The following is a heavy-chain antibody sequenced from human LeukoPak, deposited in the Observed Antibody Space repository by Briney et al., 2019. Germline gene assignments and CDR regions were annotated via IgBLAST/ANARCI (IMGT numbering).Heavy chain of an antibody. CDR3: ARAIVATIQARTWYFDL. Sequence: GGSLRLSCSASGFAVSSNYMSWVRQAPGKGLEWVSVIYSGGTTYYVDSVKGRFTISRDNSKKTLYLQMNSLRAEDTAVYYCARAIVATIQARTWYFDLWGRGTLVTVSS. CDR2: IYSGGTT. D-gene: IGHD5-12*01. CDR1: GFAVSSNY. J-gene: IGHJ2*01. V-gene: IGHV3-53*01.